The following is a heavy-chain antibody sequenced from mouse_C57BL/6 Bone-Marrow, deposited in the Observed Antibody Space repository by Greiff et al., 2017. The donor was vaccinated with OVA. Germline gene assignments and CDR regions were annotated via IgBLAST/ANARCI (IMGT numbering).Heavy chain of an antibody. D-gene: IGHD1-1*01. J-gene: IGHJ4*01. V-gene: IGHV1-69*01. CDR1: GYTFTSYW. CDR2: IDPSDSYT. CDR3: ALSQATENAMDY. Sequence: QVQLKQPGAELVMPGASVKLSCKASGYTFTSYWMHWVKQRPGQGLEWIGEIDPSDSYTNYNQKFKGKSTLTVDKSSSTAYMQLSSLTSEDSAVYYCALSQATENAMDYWGQGTSVTVSS.